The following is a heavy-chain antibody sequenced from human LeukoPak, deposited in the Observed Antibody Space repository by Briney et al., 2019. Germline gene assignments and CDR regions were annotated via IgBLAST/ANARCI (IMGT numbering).Heavy chain of an antibody. CDR1: GFSFSSYG. V-gene: IGHV3-30*02. J-gene: IGHJ4*02. CDR3: AKDRKIRYRGGYFDY. CDR2: IRYDGSVE. D-gene: IGHD3-9*01. Sequence: PGGSLRLSCAASGFSFSSYGMHWVRQAPGKGLEWVAYIRYDGSVEYYADSVKGRFTISRDNSKSTLYLQMNSLRAEDTAVYYCAKDRKIRYRGGYFDYWGQGTLVTVSS.